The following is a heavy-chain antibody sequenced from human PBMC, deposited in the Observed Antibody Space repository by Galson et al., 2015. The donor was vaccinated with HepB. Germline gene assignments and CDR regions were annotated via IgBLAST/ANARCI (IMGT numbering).Heavy chain of an antibody. Sequence: SLRLSCAASGFTSNSYAMSWVRQAPGKGLEWVSPISGSGGSTYYADSVKGRFTISRDNSKNTLYLQMNSLRAEDTAVYFCAKGFYSDSSGLLGPFDIWGQGTMVTVSS. J-gene: IGHJ3*02. CDR1: GFTSNSYA. V-gene: IGHV3-23*01. CDR2: ISGSGGST. CDR3: AKGFYSDSSGLLGPFDI. D-gene: IGHD3-22*01.